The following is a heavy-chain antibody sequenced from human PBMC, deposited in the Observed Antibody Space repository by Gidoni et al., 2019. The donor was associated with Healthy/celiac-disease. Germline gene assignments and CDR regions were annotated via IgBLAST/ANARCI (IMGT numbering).Heavy chain of an antibody. Sequence: PPGKGLEWIGYIYYSGSTNYNPSLKSRVTISVDTSKNQFSLKLSSVTAADTAVYYCARVADFPVGTYYYYYMDVWGKGTTVTVSS. J-gene: IGHJ6*03. CDR3: ARVADFPVGTYYYYYMDV. V-gene: IGHV4-59*01. D-gene: IGHD3-10*01. CDR2: IYYSGST.